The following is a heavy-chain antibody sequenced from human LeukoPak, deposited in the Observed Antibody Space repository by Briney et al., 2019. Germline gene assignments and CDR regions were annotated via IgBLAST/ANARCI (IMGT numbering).Heavy chain of an antibody. J-gene: IGHJ4*02. CDR2: IWYDGSNK. V-gene: IGHV3-33*01. Sequence: PGRSLRLSCAASGFTSSNYGMHWVRQAPGKGLEWVAVIWYDGSNKYYADSVKGRFTISRDNSKNTLYLQMNSLRAEDTAVYYCARDYDGSGWSFWGQGTLVTVSS. CDR1: GFTSSNYG. D-gene: IGHD6-19*01. CDR3: ARDYDGSGWSF.